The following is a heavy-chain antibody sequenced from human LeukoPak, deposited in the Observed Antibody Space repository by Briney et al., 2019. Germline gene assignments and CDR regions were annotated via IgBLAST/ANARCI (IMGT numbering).Heavy chain of an antibody. CDR1: GFTVSSNY. CDR2: IYSGGTT. D-gene: IGHD1-26*01. V-gene: IGHV3-53*01. Sequence: PGGSLRLSCAASGFTVSSNYLSWVRQAPGKGLEWVSVIYSGGTTYYADSVEGRFTISRDNSKNTVYLQMNSLRAEDTAVYYCARGFPDPGWDDFDYWGQGTLVTVSS. CDR3: ARGFPDPGWDDFDY. J-gene: IGHJ4*02.